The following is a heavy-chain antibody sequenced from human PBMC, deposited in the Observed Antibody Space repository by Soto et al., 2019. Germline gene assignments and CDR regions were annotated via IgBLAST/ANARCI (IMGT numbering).Heavy chain of an antibody. J-gene: IGHJ3*02. CDR2: IYYSGST. D-gene: IGHD1-26*01. V-gene: IGHV4-59*01. Sequence: QVQLQESGPGLVKPSETLSLTCTVSGGSISSYYWSWIRQPPGKGLEWIGYIYYSGSTNYNPSLKSRVTISVDTSKNQFSLKLSYVTAADTAVYYCARESGSSGLAFDIWGQGTMVTVSS. CDR1: GGSISSYY. CDR3: ARESGSSGLAFDI.